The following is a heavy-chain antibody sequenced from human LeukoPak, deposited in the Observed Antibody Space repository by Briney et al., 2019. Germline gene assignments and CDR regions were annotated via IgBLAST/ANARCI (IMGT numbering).Heavy chain of an antibody. CDR1: GFAFSSYG. J-gene: IGHJ4*02. D-gene: IGHD3-10*01. CDR2: ISYDGSNK. Sequence: GGSLRLSCAASGFAFSSYGMHWVRQAPGKGLEWVAVISYDGSNKYYADSVKGRFTISRDNSKNTLYLQMNSLRAEDTAVYYCARDRAYYYGSGSYGVDYWGQGTLVTVSS. CDR3: ARDRAYYYGSGSYGVDY. V-gene: IGHV3-30*19.